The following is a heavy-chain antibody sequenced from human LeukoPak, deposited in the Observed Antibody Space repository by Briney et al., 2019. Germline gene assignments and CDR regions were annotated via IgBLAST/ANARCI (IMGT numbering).Heavy chain of an antibody. J-gene: IGHJ4*02. Sequence: PGGSLRLSCAASGFTFDDYAMHWVRQAPGKGLEWVSGISWNSGSIGYADSVKGRFTISRDNAKNSLYLQMNSLRAEDTALYYCAKGSTSGSSWSHLDYWGQGTLVTVSS. CDR1: GFTFDDYA. CDR2: ISWNSGSI. D-gene: IGHD6-13*01. CDR3: AKGSTSGSSWSHLDY. V-gene: IGHV3-9*01.